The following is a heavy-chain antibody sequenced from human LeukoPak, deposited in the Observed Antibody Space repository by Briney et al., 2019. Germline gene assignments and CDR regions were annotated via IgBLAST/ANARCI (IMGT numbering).Heavy chain of an antibody. CDR1: GYTLTELS. CDR3: AAGGVYDLLDH. V-gene: IGHV1-24*01. J-gene: IGHJ4*02. CDR2: LDPEHGEA. D-gene: IGHD2-8*01. Sequence: ASVKVSCKVSGYTLTELSTHWVRQAPGKGLEWMGGLDPEHGEAVYAQKFQGRVTMTEDTSTDTAYMELNSLTSEDTAVYYCAAGGVYDLLDHWGQGTLVTVSS.